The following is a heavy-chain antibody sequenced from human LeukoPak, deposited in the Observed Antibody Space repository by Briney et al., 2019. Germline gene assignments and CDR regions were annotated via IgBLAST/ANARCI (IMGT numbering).Heavy chain of an antibody. CDR3: ARAPIAAAGTIFDY. CDR2: IIPIFGTA. Sequence: WMGGIIPIFGTANYAQKFQGRVTITADESTSTAYMELSSLRSEDTAVYYCARAPIAAAGTIFDYWGQGTLVTVSS. D-gene: IGHD6-13*01. J-gene: IGHJ4*02. V-gene: IGHV1-69*01.